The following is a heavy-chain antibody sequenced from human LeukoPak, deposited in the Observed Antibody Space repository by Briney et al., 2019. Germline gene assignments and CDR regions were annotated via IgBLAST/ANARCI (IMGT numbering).Heavy chain of an antibody. CDR3: ARDPPLCSGGSCYFDY. Sequence: GGSLRLSCAASGFTFSSYSMNWVRQAPGKGLEWVSSISSSSSYIYYADSVKGRFTISRDNAKNSLYLQMNSLRAEDTAVYYCARDPPLCSGGSCYFDYWGQGILVTVSS. V-gene: IGHV3-21*01. J-gene: IGHJ4*02. D-gene: IGHD2-15*01. CDR1: GFTFSSYS. CDR2: ISSSSSYI.